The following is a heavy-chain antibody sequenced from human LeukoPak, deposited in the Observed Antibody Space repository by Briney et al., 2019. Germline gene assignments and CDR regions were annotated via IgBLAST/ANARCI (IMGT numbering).Heavy chain of an antibody. CDR1: GGSFSGYY. J-gene: IGHJ3*02. CDR2: INHSGST. Sequence: SETLSLTCAVYGGSFSGYYWSWIREPPGKGLEWIGEINHSGSTNYNPSLKSRVTISVDTSKNQFSLKLSSVTAADTAVYYCARPLEWLLKAFDIWGQGTMVTVSS. CDR3: ARPLEWLLKAFDI. V-gene: IGHV4-34*01. D-gene: IGHD3-3*01.